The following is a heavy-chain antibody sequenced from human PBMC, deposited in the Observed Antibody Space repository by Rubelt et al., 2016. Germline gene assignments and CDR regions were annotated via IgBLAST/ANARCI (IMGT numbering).Heavy chain of an antibody. CDR1: GGSFSGYY. V-gene: IGHV4-34*11. J-gene: IGHJ4*02. CDR3: ARGVSSSWFDY. D-gene: IGHD6-13*01. CDR2: IDYSGST. Sequence: QVQLQQWGAGLLKPSETLSLTCAVYGGSFSGYYWSWIRQPPGKGLEWIGYIDYSGSTNHNPSLMSRVTISVDTSKNPFSVKLSSVAAADTAAYYCARGVSSSWFDYWGQGTLVTVSS.